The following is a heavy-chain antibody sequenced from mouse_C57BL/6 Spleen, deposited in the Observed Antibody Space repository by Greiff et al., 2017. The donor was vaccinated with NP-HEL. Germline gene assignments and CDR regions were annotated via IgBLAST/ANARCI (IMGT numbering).Heavy chain of an antibody. CDR2: IYPGDGDT. D-gene: IGHD2-3*01. CDR3: ATNGYYISYAMDY. Sequence: VQLQQSGAELVKPGASVKISCKASGYAFSSYWMNWVKQRPGQGLEWIGQIYPGDGDTNYNGKFKGKATLTVDTSSSTAYMQLSSLTSEDSAVYFCATNGYYISYAMDYWGQGTSVTVSS. V-gene: IGHV1-80*01. CDR1: GYAFSSYW. J-gene: IGHJ4*01.